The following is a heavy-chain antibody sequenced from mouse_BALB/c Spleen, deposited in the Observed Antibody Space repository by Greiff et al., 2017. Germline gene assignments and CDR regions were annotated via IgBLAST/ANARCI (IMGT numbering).Heavy chain of an antibody. V-gene: IGHV5-17*02. J-gene: IGHJ4*01. Sequence: DVHLVESGGGLVQPGGSRKLSCAASGFTFSSFGMHWVRRAPEKGLEWVAYISSGSSTIYYADTVKGRFTISRDNPKNTLFLQMTSLRSEDTAMYYCARSAYYGSSWGYAMDYWGQGTSVTVSS. CDR2: ISSGSSTI. D-gene: IGHD1-1*01. CDR1: GFTFSSFG. CDR3: ARSAYYGSSWGYAMDY.